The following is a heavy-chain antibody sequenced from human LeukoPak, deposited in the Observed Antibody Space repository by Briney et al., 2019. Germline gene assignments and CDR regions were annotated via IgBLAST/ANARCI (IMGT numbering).Heavy chain of an antibody. Sequence: SETLSLTCTVSGGSISGYYWNWIRQPPGKGLEWIGYIYYSGSTNYNPSLKSRVTISVDTSKNQFSLKLTSLTAADTAVYYCAREDSSGYLGYWGQGTLVTVSS. D-gene: IGHD3-22*01. J-gene: IGHJ4*02. CDR1: GGSISGYY. CDR2: IYYSGST. CDR3: AREDSSGYLGY. V-gene: IGHV4-59*01.